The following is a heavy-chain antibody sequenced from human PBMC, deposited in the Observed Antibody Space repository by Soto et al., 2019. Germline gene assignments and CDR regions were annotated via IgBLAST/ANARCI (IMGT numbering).Heavy chain of an antibody. Sequence: QVQLQQWGAGLLKPSDTLSPTCAVYGGSFSGYYWSWIRQPPGKGLEWIGEINLSGGTNYSPSLKSRVTISVDTSKNHFSLRLSSVTAADTAVYYCARTIATRASRSLDYWGQGTLVTVSS. D-gene: IGHD6-6*01. CDR1: GGSFSGYY. CDR3: ARTIATRASRSLDY. V-gene: IGHV4-34*01. CDR2: INLSGGT. J-gene: IGHJ4*02.